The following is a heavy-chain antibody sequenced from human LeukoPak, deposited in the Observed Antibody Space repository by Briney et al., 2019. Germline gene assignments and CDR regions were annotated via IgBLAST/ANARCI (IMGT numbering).Heavy chain of an antibody. Sequence: GGSLRLSCAASGFTFSDYYMSWIRQAPGKGLEWVAVIWYDGSNKYYADSVKGRFTISRDNSKNTLYLQMNSLRAEDTAVYYCARDPMGGYYFDYWGQGTLVTVSS. J-gene: IGHJ4*02. CDR1: GFTFSDYY. CDR3: ARDPMGGYYFDY. V-gene: IGHV3-33*08. D-gene: IGHD1-26*01. CDR2: IWYDGSNK.